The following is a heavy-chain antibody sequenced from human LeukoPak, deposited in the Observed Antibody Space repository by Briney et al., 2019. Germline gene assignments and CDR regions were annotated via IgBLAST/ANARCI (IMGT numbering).Heavy chain of an antibody. CDR2: INHSGST. J-gene: IGHJ6*03. D-gene: IGHD5-24*01. V-gene: IGHV4-34*01. CDR1: GGSFSGYY. CDR3: ARRGRDGYNLRFYYYYMDV. Sequence: KASETLSLTCAVYGGSFSGYYWSWIRQPPGKGLEWIGEINHSGSTNYNPSLKSRVTISVDTSKNQFSLKLSSVTAADTAVYYCARRGRDGYNLRFYYYYMDVWGKGTTVTISS.